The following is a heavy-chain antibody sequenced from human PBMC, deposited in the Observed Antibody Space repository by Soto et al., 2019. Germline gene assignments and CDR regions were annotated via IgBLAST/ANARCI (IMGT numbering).Heavy chain of an antibody. J-gene: IGHJ4*02. D-gene: IGHD2-8*02. CDR2: IILFGST. CDR1: GGSFSGYY. Sequence: SETLSLTCAVYGGSFSGYYWTWIRQPPGTGLEWFGEIILFGSTNYNPSLKSRFTLLLDTSKNQFSLKLTFVTAADTAVYYCARDKITGLFDYWGQGTLVTVSS. V-gene: IGHV4-34*12. CDR3: ARDKITGLFDY.